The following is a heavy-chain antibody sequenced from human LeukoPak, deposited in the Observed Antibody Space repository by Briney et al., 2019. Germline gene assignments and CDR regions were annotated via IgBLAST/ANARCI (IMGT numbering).Heavy chain of an antibody. V-gene: IGHV3-11*04. CDR2: ISSSGNII. J-gene: IGHJ4*02. D-gene: IGHD3-22*01. CDR3: VRDSDSSGYYFDS. CDR1: GLTFSDYH. Sequence: GGPLRLSCAGSGLTFSDYHMSWIRQAPGKGLEWVSYISSSGNIIYYADSAKGGFTISRDNAKNSLHLQMNRLRAEDTAVYYCVRDSDSSGYYFDSWGQGTLVTVSS.